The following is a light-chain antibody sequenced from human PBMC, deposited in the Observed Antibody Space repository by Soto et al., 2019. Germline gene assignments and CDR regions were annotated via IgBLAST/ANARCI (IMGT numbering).Light chain of an antibody. V-gene: IGKV1-39*01. CDR1: QSISSY. Sequence: DIQRTQSPSALSSSVGDRVTITCRASQSISSYLNWYQQKPGKAPKLLIYAASSLQSGVPSRFSGSGSGTDFTLTISSLQPEDFATYYCQQSYSTPRTFGQVTKVDIK. J-gene: IGKJ1*01. CDR2: AAS. CDR3: QQSYSTPRT.